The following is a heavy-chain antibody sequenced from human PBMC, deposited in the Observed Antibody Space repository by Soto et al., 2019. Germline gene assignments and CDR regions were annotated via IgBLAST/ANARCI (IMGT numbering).Heavy chain of an antibody. Sequence: LRLSCAASGFTFSIYAMSWVRQAPGKGLEWVSAISGSGGSTYYADSVKGRFTISRDNSKNTLYLQMNSLRAEDTAVDYCAKSPYYDHALGNGENWFERWGQGTLVTV. V-gene: IGHV3-23*01. CDR1: GFTFSIYA. J-gene: IGHJ5*02. CDR3: AKSPYYDHALGNGENWFER. CDR2: ISGSGGST. D-gene: IGHD3-22*01.